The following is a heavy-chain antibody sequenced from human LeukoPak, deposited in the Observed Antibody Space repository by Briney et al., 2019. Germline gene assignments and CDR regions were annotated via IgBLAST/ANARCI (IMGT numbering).Heavy chain of an antibody. CDR3: ASASSHRIAAGGDY. CDR1: GFTFRNYW. J-gene: IGHJ4*02. V-gene: IGHV3-74*01. D-gene: IGHD6-13*01. Sequence: GGSLRLSCAASGFTFRNYWMHWVRHAPGRGLVWVSRINSDGSSRNYADSAKGRFTISRDNAKNTLYLQINSLRAEDTAVYYCASASSHRIAAGGDYWGQGTLVTVSS. CDR2: INSDGSSR.